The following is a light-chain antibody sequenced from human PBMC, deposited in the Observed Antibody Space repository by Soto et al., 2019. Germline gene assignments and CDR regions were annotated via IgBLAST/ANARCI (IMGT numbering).Light chain of an antibody. V-gene: IGKV1-5*03. CDR1: QSIGPW. CDR3: QQYRSYSRT. J-gene: IGKJ1*01. CDR2: QTS. Sequence: DIQMTQSPSALSASVGDRVTITCRASQSIGPWLAWFQQRPGKPPKLLISQTSYIESGVPSRFSGSRSGTESTPTTSSLQPDDFATYYCQQYRSYSRTFRQGTRVEVK.